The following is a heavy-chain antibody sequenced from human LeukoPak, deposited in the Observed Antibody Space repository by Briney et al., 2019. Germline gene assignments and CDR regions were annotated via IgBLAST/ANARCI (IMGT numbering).Heavy chain of an antibody. CDR1: GYTFTSYG. V-gene: IGHV1-18*01. Sequence: ASVKVSCKASGYTFTSYGISWVRQAPGQGLEWMGWISAYNGNTNYAQKLQGRVTMTTDTSTSTAYMELRSLRSDDTALYYCARVEERVKWFDPWGQGTLVTVSS. J-gene: IGHJ5*02. CDR2: ISAYNGNT. D-gene: IGHD6-25*01. CDR3: ARVEERVKWFDP.